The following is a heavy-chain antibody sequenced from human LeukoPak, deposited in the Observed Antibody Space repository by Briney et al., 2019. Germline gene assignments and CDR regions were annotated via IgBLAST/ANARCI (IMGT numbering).Heavy chain of an antibody. CDR1: GGSISSSSYY. J-gene: IGHJ4*02. D-gene: IGHD6-19*01. V-gene: IGHV4-39*07. Sequence: SETLSLTCTVSGGSISSSSYYWGWIRQPPGEGLEWIGSIYYSGSTYYNPSLKSRVTISVDTSKNQFSLKLSSVTAADTAVYYCARVEEQWLSIDYWGQGTLVTVSS. CDR2: IYYSGST. CDR3: ARVEEQWLSIDY.